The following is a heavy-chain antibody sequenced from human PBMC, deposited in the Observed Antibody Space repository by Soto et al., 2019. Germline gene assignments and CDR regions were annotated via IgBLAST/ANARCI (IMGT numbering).Heavy chain of an antibody. J-gene: IGHJ6*02. D-gene: IGHD3-3*01. CDR1: GFTFSSYE. V-gene: IGHV3-48*03. Sequence: GGSLRLSCAASGFTFSSYEMNWVRQAPGKGLEWVSYISSSGSTIYYADSVKGRFTISRDNAKNSLYLQMNSLRAEDTAVYYCARDQSITIFGVLRWYGMHVWGPGTTVTVYS. CDR3: ARDQSITIFGVLRWYGMHV. CDR2: ISSSGSTI.